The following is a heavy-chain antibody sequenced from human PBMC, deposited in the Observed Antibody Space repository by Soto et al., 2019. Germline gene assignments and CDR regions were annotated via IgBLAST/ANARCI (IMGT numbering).Heavy chain of an antibody. CDR2: IYYSGSS. J-gene: IGHJ3*02. D-gene: IGHD1-1*01. V-gene: IGHV4-59*01. CDR1: DGSINSYF. Sequence: SETLSLTCTVSDGSINSYFWSWIRQPPGKGLEWIGYIYYSGSSNYNPSLKSRVTMSVDSSKNQFSLELSSLTAADTAVYYCARVNQLAPKRNAFDIWGQGTKVTVSS. CDR3: ARVNQLAPKRNAFDI.